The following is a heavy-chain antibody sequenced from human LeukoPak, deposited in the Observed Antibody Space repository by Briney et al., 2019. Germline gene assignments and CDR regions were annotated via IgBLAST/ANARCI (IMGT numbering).Heavy chain of an antibody. D-gene: IGHD3-22*01. Sequence: ASVKVSCKASGYTFTGYYMHWVRQAPGQGLEWMGWINPDSGGTNYAQKFQGRVTMTRDTSISTAYMELSRLRSDDTAVYYCARGQSYDSSGYYPLLPWGQGTLVTVSS. V-gene: IGHV1-2*02. CDR2: INPDSGGT. J-gene: IGHJ4*02. CDR3: ARGQSYDSSGYYPLLP. CDR1: GYTFTGYY.